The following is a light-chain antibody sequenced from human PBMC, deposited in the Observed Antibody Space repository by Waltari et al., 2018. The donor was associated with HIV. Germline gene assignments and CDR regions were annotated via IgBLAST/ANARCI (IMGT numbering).Light chain of an antibody. CDR1: QSVSSNY. CDR3: QQYGSSPWT. J-gene: IGKJ1*01. Sequence: IVLTQSPGTLSLSPGERATLSCRASQSVSSNYLAWYQQKPGQAPRLPIYGASSRATGIPDRFSGSGSGTDFTLTISRLEPEDFAVYYCQQYGSSPWTFGQGAKLEIK. CDR2: GAS. V-gene: IGKV3-20*01.